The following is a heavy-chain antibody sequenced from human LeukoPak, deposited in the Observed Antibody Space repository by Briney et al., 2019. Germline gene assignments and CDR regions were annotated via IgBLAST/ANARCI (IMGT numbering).Heavy chain of an antibody. J-gene: IGHJ4*02. CDR1: GFTFSSYE. V-gene: IGHV3-48*03. D-gene: IGHD3-10*01. CDR2: ISSSGSTI. CDR3: ARENRGIITRPIGN. Sequence: PGGSLRLSCAASGFTFSSYEMNWVRQAPGKGLEWVSYISSSGSTIYYADSVKGRFTMSRDNAKNSLSLQMNSLRAEDTAVYYCARENRGIITRPIGNWGQGTLVTVSS.